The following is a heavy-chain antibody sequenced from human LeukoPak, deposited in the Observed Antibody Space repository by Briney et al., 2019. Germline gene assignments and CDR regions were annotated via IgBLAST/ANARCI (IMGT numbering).Heavy chain of an antibody. Sequence: GGSARLSCAASEFTFSDYWMHWVRQAPGKGLVWVSRINNDGSDTTYADSVKGRFTISRDNAKNTLYLQMNSLRAEDTAVYYCARFVIYYYYYYMDVWGKGTTVTVSS. CDR2: INNDGSDT. CDR3: ARFVIYYYYYYMDV. J-gene: IGHJ6*03. CDR1: EFTFSDYW. V-gene: IGHV3-74*01. D-gene: IGHD2-21*01.